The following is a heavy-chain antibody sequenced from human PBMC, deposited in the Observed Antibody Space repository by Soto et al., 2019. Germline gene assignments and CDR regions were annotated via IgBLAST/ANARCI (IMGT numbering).Heavy chain of an antibody. V-gene: IGHV3-23*01. CDR2: LSGSGGRK. D-gene: IGHD1-1*01. J-gene: IGHJ4*02. CDR3: AKTTRLDY. CDR1: GFTVSCYA. Sequence: PGPSLRLSCAASGFTVSCYAMSWVRQAPGGGMEWDSALSGSGGRKYYPYSVKGRLTIYRDNSKNTLYLQMNSLRAEDTAVYYCAKTTRLDYWGQGP.